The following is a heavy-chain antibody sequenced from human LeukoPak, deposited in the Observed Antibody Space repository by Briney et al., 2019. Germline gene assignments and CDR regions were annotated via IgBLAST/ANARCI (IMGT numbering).Heavy chain of an antibody. D-gene: IGHD2-15*01. V-gene: IGHV4-34*01. CDR2: IHYTGAT. CDR3: GRDALVGYFSFWYMDV. Sequence: PSETLSLTCAVYGGSITGYYWSWIRQTPGRGLEWVGEIHYTGATSYNPSLKSRVTISIDTSKSQFSLTLSSVTAADTAVYYCGRDALVGYFSFWYMDVWGKGTTVTVSS. J-gene: IGHJ6*03. CDR1: GGSITGYY.